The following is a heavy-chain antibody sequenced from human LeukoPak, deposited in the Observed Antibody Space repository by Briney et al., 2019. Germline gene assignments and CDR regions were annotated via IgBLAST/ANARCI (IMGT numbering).Heavy chain of an antibody. CDR3: ARDLGYSYGVGGGS. J-gene: IGHJ4*02. CDR1: GGSFSGYY. D-gene: IGHD5-18*01. V-gene: IGHV4-34*01. Sequence: SETLSLTCAVYGGSFSGYYWSWIRQPPGKGLEWIGEINHSGSTNYNPSLKSRVTISVDTSKNQFSLKLSSVTAADTAVYYCARDLGYSYGVGGGSWGQGTLVTVSS. CDR2: INHSGST.